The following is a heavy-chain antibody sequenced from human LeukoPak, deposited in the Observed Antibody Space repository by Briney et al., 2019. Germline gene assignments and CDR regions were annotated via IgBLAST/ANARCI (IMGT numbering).Heavy chain of an antibody. V-gene: IGHV1-18*01. CDR1: GYTFTSYG. CDR2: ISAYNGNT. J-gene: IGHJ4*02. CDR3: ARGDEYYDSSGYLFFDY. Sequence: GASVKVSCKASGYTFTSYGISWVRQAPGQGLEWMGWISAYNGNTNYAQKLQGRVTMTTDTSTSTAYMELRSLRSDDTAVYYCARGDEYYDSSGYLFFDYWGQGTLVTVSS. D-gene: IGHD3-22*01.